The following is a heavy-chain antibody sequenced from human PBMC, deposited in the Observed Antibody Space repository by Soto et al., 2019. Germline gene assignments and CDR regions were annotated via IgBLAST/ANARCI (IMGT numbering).Heavy chain of an antibody. CDR3: AKSGSSGWYGWFDP. V-gene: IGHV2-5*01. D-gene: IGHD6-19*01. Sequence: QITLKESGPTLVKPTQPLTLTCIFSGFSLRTSGVGVGWIRQPPGKALEWLGFIYWNDDKRYSPSMKSRLTITKDTSKTQVVLTMTNMDPVDTATYYCAKSGSSGWYGWFDPWGQGTLVTVSS. J-gene: IGHJ5*02. CDR1: GFSLRTSGVG. CDR2: IYWNDDK.